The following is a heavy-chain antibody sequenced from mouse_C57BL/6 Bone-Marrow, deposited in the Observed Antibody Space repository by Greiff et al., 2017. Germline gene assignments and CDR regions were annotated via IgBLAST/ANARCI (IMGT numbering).Heavy chain of an antibody. CDR2: ISDGGSYT. V-gene: IGHV5-4*01. J-gene: IGHJ2*01. Sequence: VQLKESGGGLVKPGGSLKLSCAASGFTFSSSAMSWVRQTPEKRLEWVATISDGGSYTYYPDNVKGRFTISRDNAKNNLYLQMSHLKSEDTAMYYCARDYYGSSYWGQGTTLTVSS. CDR3: ARDYYGSSY. CDR1: GFTFSSSA. D-gene: IGHD1-1*01.